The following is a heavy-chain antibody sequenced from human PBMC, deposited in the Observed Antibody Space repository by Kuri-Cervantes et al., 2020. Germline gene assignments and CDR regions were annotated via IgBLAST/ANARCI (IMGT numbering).Heavy chain of an antibody. CDR3: ASGEPAAFDI. Sequence: GESLKISCAASGFTFSDYYMSWIRQAPGKGLEWVSYISSSGSTIYYADSVKGRFTIPRDNAKNSLYLQMNSLRAEDTAVYYCASGEPAAFDIWGQGTMVTVSS. J-gene: IGHJ3*02. CDR1: GFTFSDYY. CDR2: ISSSGSTI. V-gene: IGHV3-11*01. D-gene: IGHD1-14*01.